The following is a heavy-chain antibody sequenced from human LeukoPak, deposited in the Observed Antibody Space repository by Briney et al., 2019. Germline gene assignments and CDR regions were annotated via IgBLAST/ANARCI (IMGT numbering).Heavy chain of an antibody. CDR2: INPNSGGT. V-gene: IGHV1-2*02. CDR3: ARWAPYGSDDAFDI. Sequence: GASVKVSCRASGYTFTGYYMHWVRQAPGQGLEWMGWINPNSGGTNYAQKFQGRVTMTRDTSISTAYMELSRLRSDDTAVYYCARWAPYGSDDAFDIWGQGTMVTVSS. D-gene: IGHD3-10*01. CDR1: GYTFTGYY. J-gene: IGHJ3*02.